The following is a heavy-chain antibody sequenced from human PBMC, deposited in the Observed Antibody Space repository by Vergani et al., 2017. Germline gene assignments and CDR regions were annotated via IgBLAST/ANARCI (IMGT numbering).Heavy chain of an antibody. D-gene: IGHD6-13*01. J-gene: IGHJ4*02. CDR1: GFTFDDYA. CDR2: ISWNSGSI. Sequence: EVQLLESGGGLVQPGRSLRLSCAASGFTFDDYAMHWVRQAPGKGLEWVSGISWNSGSIGYADSVKGRFTISRDNAKNSLYLQMNSLRAEDTALYYCAKGPGIAAAVDYWGQGTLVTVSS. CDR3: AKGPGIAAAVDY. V-gene: IGHV3-9*01.